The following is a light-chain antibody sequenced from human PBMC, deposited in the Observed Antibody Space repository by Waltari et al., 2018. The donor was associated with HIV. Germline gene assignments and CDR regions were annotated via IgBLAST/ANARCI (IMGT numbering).Light chain of an antibody. J-gene: IGKJ1*01. CDR3: QQYGSSLWT. V-gene: IGKV3-20*01. CDR2: AAS. CDR1: QSVSSSH. Sequence: EIVLTQSPGTLSLSPGERVILSCRASQSVSSSHLAWYQQKPGQAPRLVIYAASSRATGIPDRFGGSGSGTDFTLTISRLEPEDFAVYYCQQYGSSLWTFGQGTKVEAK.